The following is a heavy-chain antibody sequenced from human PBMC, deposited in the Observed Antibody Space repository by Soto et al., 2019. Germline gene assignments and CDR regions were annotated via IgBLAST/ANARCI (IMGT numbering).Heavy chain of an antibody. CDR1: GYTFTSYD. CDR2: MNPNSGNT. CDR3: ARGQRGWLQYYSYYGMDV. Sequence: QVQLVQSGAEVKKPGASVKVSCKASGYTFTSYDINWVRQATGQGLEWMGWMNPNSGNTGYAQKFQGRVTMTRNTSISTAYLELSSLRSEDTAVYYCARGQRGWLQYYSYYGMDVWGQGTTVTVSS. J-gene: IGHJ6*02. D-gene: IGHD5-12*01. V-gene: IGHV1-8*01.